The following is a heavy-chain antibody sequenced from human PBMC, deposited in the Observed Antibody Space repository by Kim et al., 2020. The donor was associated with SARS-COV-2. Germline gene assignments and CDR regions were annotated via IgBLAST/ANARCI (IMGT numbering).Heavy chain of an antibody. CDR3: AKGHKTYYDFWSGYYSLDY. J-gene: IGHJ4*02. V-gene: IGHV3-30*02. Sequence: RFTISRDNSKNTLYLQMNSLRAEDTAVYYCAKGHKTYYDFWSGYYSLDYWGQGTLVTVSS. D-gene: IGHD3-3*01.